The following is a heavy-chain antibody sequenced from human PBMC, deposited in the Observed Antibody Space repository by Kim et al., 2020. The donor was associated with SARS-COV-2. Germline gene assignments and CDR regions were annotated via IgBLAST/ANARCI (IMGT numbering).Heavy chain of an antibody. Sequence: GGSLRLSCTTSGFTFTGYAMSWVRQAPGKGLEWFSSIDGSDGTTYYVDSVKGRFTISRDNSKNTLYLQMNSLRADDTAVYYCMKGGWGWIWDHWGQGTRLTVSS. CDR1: GFTFTGYA. V-gene: IGHV3-23*01. CDR2: IDGSDGTT. J-gene: IGHJ4*02. CDR3: MKGGWGWIWDH. D-gene: IGHD2-2*03.